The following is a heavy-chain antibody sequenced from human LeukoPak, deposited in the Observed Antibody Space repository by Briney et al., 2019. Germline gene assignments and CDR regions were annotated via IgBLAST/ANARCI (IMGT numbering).Heavy chain of an antibody. CDR1: GFAFSSYA. V-gene: IGHV3-30-3*01. CDR3: ARAGHSSSFGNAFDI. J-gene: IGHJ3*02. D-gene: IGHD6-6*01. CDR2: ISYDGSNK. Sequence: PGGSLRLSCAASGFAFSSYAMHWVRQAPGKGLEWVAVISYDGSNKYYADSVKGRFTISRDNSKNTLYLQMNSLRAEDTAVYYCARAGHSSSFGNAFDIWGQGTMVTVSS.